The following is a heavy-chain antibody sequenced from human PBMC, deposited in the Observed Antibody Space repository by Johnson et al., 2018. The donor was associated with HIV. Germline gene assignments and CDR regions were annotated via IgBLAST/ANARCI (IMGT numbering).Heavy chain of an antibody. Sequence: QVQLVESGGGLVKPGGSLRLSCAASGFTFSDYYMSWIRQAPGKGLEWVSNISRSGSTIYHADSVKGRLIIYRDNAKKSLYLQMSSLRAEDTAVYYCAGECPYWAFDIWGQGTMFTVS. CDR1: GFTFSDYY. D-gene: IGHD2-15*01. J-gene: IGHJ3*02. CDR3: AGECPYWAFDI. CDR2: ISRSGSTI. V-gene: IGHV3-11*04.